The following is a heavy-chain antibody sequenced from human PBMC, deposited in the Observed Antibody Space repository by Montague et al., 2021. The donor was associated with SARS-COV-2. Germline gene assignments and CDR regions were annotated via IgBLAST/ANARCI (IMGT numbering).Heavy chain of an antibody. J-gene: IGHJ4*02. CDR2: KYYSGST. Sequence: SETLSLTCTVSGGSVSSGSYFWNWIRQPPGKGLEWIGYKYYSGSTNYNPSLKSRVTISVDKSKNQFSLKLTSVTAADTAVYYCARTRSESRGYYIPPFDYWGQGTLVTVSS. V-gene: IGHV4-61*01. CDR3: ARTRSESRGYYIPPFDY. CDR1: GGSVSSGSYF. D-gene: IGHD3-22*01.